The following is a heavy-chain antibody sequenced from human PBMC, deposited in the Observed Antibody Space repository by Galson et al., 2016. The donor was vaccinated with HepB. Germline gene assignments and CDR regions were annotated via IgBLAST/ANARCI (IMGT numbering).Heavy chain of an antibody. CDR2: IYHTGDT. J-gene: IGHJ4*02. CDR3: TREAPGDHFDY. D-gene: IGHD1-1*01. CDR1: GASISTNTW. Sequence: SETLSLTCAVSGASISTNTWWSWVRQSPGKGLQWIGQIYHTGDTNYNPSLTSRVTMSVDESKNQFPLNLRSVTAADTALYFCTREAPGDHFDYWGQGTLVTVST. V-gene: IGHV4-4*02.